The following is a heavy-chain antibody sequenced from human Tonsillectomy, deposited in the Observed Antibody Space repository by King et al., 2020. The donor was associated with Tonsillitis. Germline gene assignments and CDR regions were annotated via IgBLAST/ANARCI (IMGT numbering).Heavy chain of an antibody. Sequence: VQLVESGGGLVQPGRSLRLSCTASGFTFGDYAMSWVRQAPGKGLEWVGFIRSKAYGGYTEYAASVKGRFTISRVDSKSISYLKMDSLKTADTAVYSCSREVRGIWSGYYHSDYWGQGTLVTVSS. CDR3: SREVRGIWSGYYHSDY. CDR2: IRSKAYGGYT. D-gene: IGHD3-3*01. CDR1: GFTFGDYA. V-gene: IGHV3-49*04. J-gene: IGHJ4*02.